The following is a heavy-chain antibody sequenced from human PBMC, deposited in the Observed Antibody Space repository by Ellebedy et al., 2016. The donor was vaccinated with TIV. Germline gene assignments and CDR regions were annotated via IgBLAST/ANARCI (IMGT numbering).Heavy chain of an antibody. D-gene: IGHD5-24*01. Sequence: GESLKISXAASGFTFSSYGMHWVRQAPGKGLEWVAVIWYDGSNKYYADSVKGRFTISRDNSKNTLYLQMNSLRAEDTAVYYCAREFNVVSLARFPYSRDGEPTPVVAFDIWGQGTMVTVSS. CDR3: AREFNVVSLARFPYSRDGEPTPVVAFDI. CDR1: GFTFSSYG. J-gene: IGHJ3*02. V-gene: IGHV3-33*08. CDR2: IWYDGSNK.